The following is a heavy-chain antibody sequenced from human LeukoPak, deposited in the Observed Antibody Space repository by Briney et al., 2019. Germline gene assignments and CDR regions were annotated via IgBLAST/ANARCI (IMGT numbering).Heavy chain of an antibody. Sequence: GGALRLSCAASGFTFSTYWMHWVRQTPGKGLVWVSRINTDGSTTNYADSVKGRFTISRDNAKNTLYLQMNSLRAEDTAVYYCARVLQGEWFFDYWGQGTLVTVSS. CDR3: ARVLQGEWFFDY. J-gene: IGHJ4*02. CDR1: GFTFSTYW. D-gene: IGHD3-3*01. V-gene: IGHV3-74*01. CDR2: INTDGSTT.